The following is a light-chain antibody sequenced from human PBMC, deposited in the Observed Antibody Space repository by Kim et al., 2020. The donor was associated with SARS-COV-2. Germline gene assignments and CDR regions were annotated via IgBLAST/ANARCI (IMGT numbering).Light chain of an antibody. CDR2: GAS. Sequence: PGERATLSCRASQSVSNNYLAWYQQKPGQTPRLLIYGASSRPTGIPDRVSGSGSGTDFTLTISRLEPEDFAVYYCQQYGNSPGITFGQGTRLEIK. J-gene: IGKJ5*01. CDR1: QSVSNNY. V-gene: IGKV3-20*01. CDR3: QQYGNSPGIT.